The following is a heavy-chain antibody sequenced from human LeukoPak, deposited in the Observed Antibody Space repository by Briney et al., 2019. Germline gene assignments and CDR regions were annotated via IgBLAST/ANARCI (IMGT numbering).Heavy chain of an antibody. CDR1: GFTVSSNY. V-gene: IGHV3-53*01. J-gene: IGHJ6*02. CDR2: IYSGGST. CDR3: ARDPRYGSGYV. D-gene: IGHD6-19*01. Sequence: PGGSLRLSCAASGFTVSSNYMTWVRQAPGKGLEWVSFIYSGGSTYYADSVKGRFTISRDNSKNTLYLQMNSLRAEDTAVYYCARDPRYGSGYVWGQGTTVTVSS.